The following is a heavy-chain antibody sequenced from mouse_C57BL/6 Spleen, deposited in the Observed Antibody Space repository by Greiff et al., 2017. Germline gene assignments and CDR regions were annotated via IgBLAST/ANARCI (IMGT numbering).Heavy chain of an antibody. CDR2: ISSGSSTI. CDR1: GFTFSDYG. J-gene: IGHJ2*01. CDR3: ARHYDYGGYFDY. Sequence: EVMLVESGGGLVKPGGSLKLSCAASGFTFSDYGMHWVRQAPEQGLEWVAYISSGSSTIYYADTVKGRFTISRDNAKNTLFLQMTSLRSEDTAMYYCARHYDYGGYFDYWGQGTTVTVSS. D-gene: IGHD2-4*01. V-gene: IGHV5-17*01.